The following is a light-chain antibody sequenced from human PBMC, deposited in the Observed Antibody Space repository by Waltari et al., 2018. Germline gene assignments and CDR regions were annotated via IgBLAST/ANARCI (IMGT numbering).Light chain of an antibody. CDR3: CSYAGSYTWV. Sequence: QSALTQPRSVSGSPGQSVTISCTGTSSDVGGYNYVSWYQQHPGKAPKRLIYDVSKRPSGFPDRSSGSKSGNTASLTISGLQAEDEADYYCCSYAGSYTWVFGGGTKLTVL. J-gene: IGLJ2*01. CDR1: SSDVGGYNY. V-gene: IGLV2-11*01. CDR2: DVS.